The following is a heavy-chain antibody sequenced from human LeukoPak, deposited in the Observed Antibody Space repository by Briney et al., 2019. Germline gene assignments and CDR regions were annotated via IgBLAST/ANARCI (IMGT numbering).Heavy chain of an antibody. D-gene: IGHD3-10*01. J-gene: IGHJ3*02. Sequence: ASVKVSCKASGYTFTSYYMHWVRQAPGQGLEWMGIINPSGGSTSYAQKFQGRVTMTRDTSTSTVYMELSSLRPEDTAVYYCAREESITMVRGVIISGTGGFDIWGQGKMVTVSS. CDR1: GYTFTSYY. CDR3: AREESITMVRGVIISGTGGFDI. V-gene: IGHV1-46*01. CDR2: INPSGGST.